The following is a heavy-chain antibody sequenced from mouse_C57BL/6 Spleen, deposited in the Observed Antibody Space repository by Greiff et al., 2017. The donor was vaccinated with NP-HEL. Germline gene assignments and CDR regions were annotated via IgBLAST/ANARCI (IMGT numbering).Heavy chain of an antibody. D-gene: IGHD1-1*01. V-gene: IGHV1-81*01. CDR1: GYTFTSYG. Sequence: VKLQESGAELARPGASVKLSCKASGYTFTSYGISWVKQRTGQGLEWIGEIYPRSGNTYYNEKFKGKATLTADKSSSTAYMELRSLTSEDSAVYFCARDYGSPWYFDVWGTGTTVTVSS. CDR2: IYPRSGNT. CDR3: ARDYGSPWYFDV. J-gene: IGHJ1*03.